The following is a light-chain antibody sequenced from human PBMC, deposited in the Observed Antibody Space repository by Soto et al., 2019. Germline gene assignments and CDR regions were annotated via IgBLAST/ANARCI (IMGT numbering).Light chain of an antibody. Sequence: EIVLTQSPGTLSLSPGERATLSCRASQSVSSNFLAWYQEKPGQAPRLLIYGASSMATGIPDRFSGSGSGTDFSLTIDRLEPEDSAVYYCQQYGSSPPTFGSGTQVLIK. J-gene: IGKJ4*01. V-gene: IGKV3-20*01. CDR1: QSVSSNF. CDR3: QQYGSSPPT. CDR2: GAS.